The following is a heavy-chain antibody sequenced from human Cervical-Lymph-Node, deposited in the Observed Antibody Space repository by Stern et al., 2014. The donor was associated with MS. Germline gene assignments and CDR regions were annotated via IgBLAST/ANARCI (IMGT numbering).Heavy chain of an antibody. CDR1: GGTFSTQA. V-gene: IGHV1-69*01. CDR2: IIPISGTP. Sequence: DQLVESGAEVKKPGSSVKVSCKASGGTFSTQAINWVRQAPGQGLEWVGGIIPISGTPNYAQKVQDRVTITADESTSTAYMDLSSLRSEDTAVYYCATPSTVTVGGMDVWGQGTTVTVSS. CDR3: ATPSTVTVGGMDV. D-gene: IGHD4-17*01. J-gene: IGHJ6*02.